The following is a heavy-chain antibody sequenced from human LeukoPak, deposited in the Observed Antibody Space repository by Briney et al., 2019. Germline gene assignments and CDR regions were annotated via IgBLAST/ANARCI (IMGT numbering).Heavy chain of an antibody. D-gene: IGHD5-18*01. J-gene: IGHJ4*02. V-gene: IGHV1-69*05. Sequence: GASVKVSCKASGGTFSSYAISWVRQAPGQGLEWMGGIIPIFGTANYAQKFQGRVTITTDESTSTAYMELSSLRSEDTAVYYCASLGGYSYGLGLTCWGQGTLVTVSS. CDR1: GGTFSSYA. CDR3: ASLGGYSYGLGLTC. CDR2: IIPIFGTA.